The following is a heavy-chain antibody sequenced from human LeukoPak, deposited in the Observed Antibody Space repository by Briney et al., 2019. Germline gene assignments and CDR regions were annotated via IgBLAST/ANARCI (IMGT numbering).Heavy chain of an antibody. D-gene: IGHD6-13*01. CDR3: ARDGVYSRSFDAFGI. J-gene: IGHJ3*02. CDR2: INPSSGGT. Sequence: ASVKVSCKASGYTFTGYYMHWVRQAPGQGLEWMGWINPSSGGTDYAQKFQGRVTMTRDTSISTAYMELSSLKSDDTAVYYCARDGVYSRSFDAFGIWGQGTMVTVSS. CDR1: GYTFTGYY. V-gene: IGHV1-2*02.